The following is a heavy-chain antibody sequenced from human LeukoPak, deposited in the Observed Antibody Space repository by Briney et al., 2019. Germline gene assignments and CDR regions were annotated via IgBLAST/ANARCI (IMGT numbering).Heavy chain of an antibody. Sequence: PGRSLRLSCAASGFTFSSYGMHWVRQAPGKGLEWVAVIWYDGSNKYYADSVKGRFTISRDNSKNTLYLQMNSLRAEDTAVYYCARDRVVGAMTGYYGMDVWGQGTTVTVSS. V-gene: IGHV3-33*01. CDR3: ARDRVVGAMTGYYGMDV. D-gene: IGHD1-26*01. J-gene: IGHJ6*02. CDR1: GFTFSSYG. CDR2: IWYDGSNK.